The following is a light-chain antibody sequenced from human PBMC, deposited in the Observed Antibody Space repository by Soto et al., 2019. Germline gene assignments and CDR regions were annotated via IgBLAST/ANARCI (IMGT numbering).Light chain of an antibody. CDR3: CSFAGSYTFWV. Sequence: QSALTQPRSVSGSPGQSVTVSCTGTSSDVGSYNYVSWYQQHPGKAPKLMIYDVSKRPSGVPDRFSGSKSGNTASLTISGLQAEDEADYYCCSFAGSYTFWVFGGGTKVTVL. J-gene: IGLJ3*02. CDR1: SSDVGSYNY. CDR2: DVS. V-gene: IGLV2-11*01.